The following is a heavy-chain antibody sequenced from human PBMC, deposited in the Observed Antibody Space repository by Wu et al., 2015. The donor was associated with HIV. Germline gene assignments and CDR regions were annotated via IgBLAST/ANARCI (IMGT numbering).Heavy chain of an antibody. CDR2: IIPISGTA. CDR3: ARGSILEMSTASYYYYVMDV. D-gene: IGHD5-24*01. Sequence: QVQLVQSGAEVKKPGSSVKVSCKASGGTFRNHAISWVRQAPGQGLEWMGRIIPISGTAIYAQRFQGRVTITADKPTNTAYMELSTLRSDDTAVYYCARGSILEMSTASYYYYVMDVWGQGTTVTVFS. V-gene: IGHV1-69*13. CDR1: GGTFRNHA. J-gene: IGHJ6*02.